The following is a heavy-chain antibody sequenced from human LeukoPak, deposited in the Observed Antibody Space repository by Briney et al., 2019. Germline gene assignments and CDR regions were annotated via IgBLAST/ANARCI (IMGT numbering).Heavy chain of an antibody. Sequence: PGGSLRLSCEASEFTFSGYSMNWVRQAPGKGLEWISYISSSSSTIYYADSVKGRFTISRDHAKHPLYLQMNSLRDEDTAIYFCARGVRAFGYWGQGTLVTVSS. CDR2: ISSSSSTI. D-gene: IGHD1-26*01. CDR1: EFTFSGYS. CDR3: ARGVRAFGY. J-gene: IGHJ4*02. V-gene: IGHV3-48*02.